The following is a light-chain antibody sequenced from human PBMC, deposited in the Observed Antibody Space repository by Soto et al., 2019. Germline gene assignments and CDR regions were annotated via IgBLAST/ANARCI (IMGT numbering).Light chain of an antibody. CDR2: EVS. CDR1: SSDVGGYNY. V-gene: IGLV2-14*01. Sequence: QSVLTQPVSVSGSPGQSITISCIGSSSDVGGYNYVSWYQHHPGRVPKPMIFEVSDRPSGVSSRFSGSKSGNTAYLTISGLQAEDEADYYCSSFSSTSTIVFGGGTKLTVL. J-gene: IGLJ2*01. CDR3: SSFSSTSTIV.